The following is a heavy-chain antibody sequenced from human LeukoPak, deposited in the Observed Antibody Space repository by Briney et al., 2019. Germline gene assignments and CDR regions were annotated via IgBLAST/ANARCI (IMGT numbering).Heavy chain of an antibody. Sequence: GGSLRLSCAASGFTFSSYAMSWVRQAPGKGLEWVSGISGSGDNTYYADSVKGRFTISRDNSKNTLYLQMNSLRAEDTAVYYCARDMGYSSSWDDYFDYWGQGTLVTVSS. CDR2: ISGSGDNT. V-gene: IGHV3-23*01. D-gene: IGHD6-13*01. J-gene: IGHJ4*02. CDR3: ARDMGYSSSWDDYFDY. CDR1: GFTFSSYA.